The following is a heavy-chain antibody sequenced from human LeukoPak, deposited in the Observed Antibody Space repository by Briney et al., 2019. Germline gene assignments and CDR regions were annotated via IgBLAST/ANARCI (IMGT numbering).Heavy chain of an antibody. D-gene: IGHD5-24*01. J-gene: IGHJ4*02. CDR2: ISYDGSNK. V-gene: IGHV3-30*18. CDR1: GFTFSSYG. CDR3: AKGIRAGYKQYYFDY. Sequence: GGSLRLSCAASGFTFSSYGMHWVRQAPGKGLEWVAVISYDGSNKYYADSVKGRFTISRDNPKNTLYLQVNSLRAEDTAVYYCAKGIRAGYKQYYFDYWGQGTLVTVSS.